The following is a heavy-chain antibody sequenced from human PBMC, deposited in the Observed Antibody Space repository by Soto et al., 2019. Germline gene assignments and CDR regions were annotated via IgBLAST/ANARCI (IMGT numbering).Heavy chain of an antibody. CDR2: INHSGST. Sequence: PSETLSLTCAVYGGSFSGYYWSWIRQPPGKGLEWIGEINHSGSTNYNPSLKSRVTISVGTSKNQFSLKLSSVTAADTAVYYCARERKSTRYYYYMDVWGKGTTVTVSS. V-gene: IGHV4-34*01. CDR3: ARERKSTRYYYYMDV. D-gene: IGHD1-1*01. J-gene: IGHJ6*03. CDR1: GGSFSGYY.